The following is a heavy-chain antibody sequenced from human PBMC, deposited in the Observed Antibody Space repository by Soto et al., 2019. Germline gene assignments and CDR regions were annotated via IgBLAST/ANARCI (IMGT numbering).Heavy chain of an antibody. J-gene: IGHJ4*02. Sequence: PGESLKISCSGSGYSFTTYWISWVRQMPGKDLEWMGRIDPSDSYTNYSPSFQGHVTISADKSISTAFLQWSSLKASDTAVYYCARRSDDGSGWYRPLDYWGQGTLVTVSS. CDR3: ARRSDDGSGWYRPLDY. CDR1: GYSFTTYW. D-gene: IGHD6-19*01. CDR2: IDPSDSYT. V-gene: IGHV5-10-1*01.